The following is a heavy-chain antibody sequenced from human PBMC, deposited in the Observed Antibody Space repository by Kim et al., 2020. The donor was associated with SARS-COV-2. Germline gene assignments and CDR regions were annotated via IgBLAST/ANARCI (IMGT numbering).Heavy chain of an antibody. V-gene: IGHV4-39*01. D-gene: IGHD1-26*01. J-gene: IGHJ4*02. CDR3: ARRGKEWELLSFDY. Sequence: PSLKSRVTISVDTSKNQFSLKLSSVTAADTAVYYCARRGKEWELLSFDYWGQGTLVTVSS.